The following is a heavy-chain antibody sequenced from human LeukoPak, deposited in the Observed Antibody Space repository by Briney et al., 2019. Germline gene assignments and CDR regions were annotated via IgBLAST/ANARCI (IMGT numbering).Heavy chain of an antibody. CDR2: IIPIFGTA. CDR1: GGTFSSYA. D-gene: IGHD6-6*01. V-gene: IGHV1-69*05. J-gene: IGHJ4*02. CDR3: ARVSSEYSSSSGYFDY. Sequence: VASVKVSCKASGGTFSSYAISWVRQAPGQGLEWMGGIIPIFGTANYAQKFQGRVTITTDESTSTAYMELSSLRSEDTAVYYCARVSSEYSSSSGYFDYWGQGTLVTVSS.